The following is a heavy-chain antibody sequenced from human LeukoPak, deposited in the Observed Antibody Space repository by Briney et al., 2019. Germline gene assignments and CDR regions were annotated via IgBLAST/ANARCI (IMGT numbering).Heavy chain of an antibody. CDR1: GGTFSSYA. CDR3: AGGADVGLYTFDY. V-gene: IGHV1-69*13. Sequence: SVKVFCKASGGTFSSYAISWVRQAPGQGLEWMGGIIPIFGTANYAQTFQGRVTITADESTSTAYMELSSLRSEDTAVYYCAGGADVGLYTFDYWGQGTLVTVSS. CDR2: IIPIFGTA. D-gene: IGHD2-2*02. J-gene: IGHJ4*02.